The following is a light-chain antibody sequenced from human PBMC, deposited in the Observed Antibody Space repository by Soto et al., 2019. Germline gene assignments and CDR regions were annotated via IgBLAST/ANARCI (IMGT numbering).Light chain of an antibody. CDR3: QQADSFPPT. V-gene: IGKV1-12*01. J-gene: IGKJ4*01. CDR1: QAINSW. CDR2: ATS. Sequence: DIQMTQSPSSVSASVGDRVTITCRASQAINSWLDWYQQKPGKAPKLLIYATSSLQSGVPSRFSGSGSGTDFTLTITSLQPEDFATYYCQQADSFPPTFGGGTKVDIK.